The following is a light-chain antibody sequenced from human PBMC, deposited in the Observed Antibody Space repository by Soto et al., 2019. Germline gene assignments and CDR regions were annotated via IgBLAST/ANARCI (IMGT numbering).Light chain of an antibody. Sequence: QSVLTQPPSVSGAPGQRVTISCTGSSSNIGAGYDVHWYQQLPGTAPKLLIYGNSNRPSGVPDRFSGSKSGTSASLAITGRQAEDEADYSCQAYDSSLRGVFGGGPPLTV. CDR3: QAYDSSLRGV. J-gene: IGLJ2*01. CDR1: SSNIGAGYD. CDR2: GNS. V-gene: IGLV1-40*01.